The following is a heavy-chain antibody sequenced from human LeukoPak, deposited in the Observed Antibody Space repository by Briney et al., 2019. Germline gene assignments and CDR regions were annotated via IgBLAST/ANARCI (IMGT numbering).Heavy chain of an antibody. Sequence: PSETLSLTCTVSGGSISSYYWSWIRQPPGKGLEWIGYIYYSGSTNYNPSLKSRVTISLDTSENQFSLKLSSVTAADTAVYYCARSHPREMATTFDYWGQGTLLTVSS. J-gene: IGHJ4*02. D-gene: IGHD5-24*01. CDR1: GGSISSYY. CDR2: IYYSGST. V-gene: IGHV4-59*01. CDR3: ARSHPREMATTFDY.